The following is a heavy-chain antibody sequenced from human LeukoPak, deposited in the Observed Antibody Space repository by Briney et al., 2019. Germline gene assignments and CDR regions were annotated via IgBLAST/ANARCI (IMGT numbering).Heavy chain of an antibody. Sequence: GGSLRLSCAASGFTFSSFWMSWVRQAPGKGLEWVANIKQDGSEQSYVESVKGRFTISRDNAKNSLYLQMHSLRAEDTALYYCAKDTATSSGWDMGMDVWGQGTTVTVSS. CDR3: AKDTATSSGWDMGMDV. D-gene: IGHD6-19*01. V-gene: IGHV3-7*03. CDR2: IKQDGSEQ. CDR1: GFTFSSFW. J-gene: IGHJ6*02.